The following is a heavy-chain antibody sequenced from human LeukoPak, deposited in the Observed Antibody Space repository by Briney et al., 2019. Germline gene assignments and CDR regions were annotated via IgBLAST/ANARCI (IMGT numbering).Heavy chain of an antibody. V-gene: IGHV1-69*05. Sequence: VKVSCKASGGTFRSHAISWVRQAPGRGLEGVGGIIPIFGTTNYAQKFQGRVTITTDESTSTGYMELRSLRSDDTAVYYCARGDSGYDYGFDNWGQGTLVTVSS. D-gene: IGHD5-12*01. CDR2: IIPIFGTT. CDR1: GGTFRSHA. CDR3: ARGDSGYDYGFDN. J-gene: IGHJ4*02.